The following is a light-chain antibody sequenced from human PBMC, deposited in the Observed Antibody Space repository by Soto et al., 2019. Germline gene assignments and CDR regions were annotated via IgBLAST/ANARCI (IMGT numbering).Light chain of an antibody. V-gene: IGKV1-5*01. CDR3: QQYNSYWT. CDR1: QSISSW. Sequence: DIQMTQSPSTLSASVGDRVTITCRASQSISSWLAWYQQKPGKAPKLLIYDASSLASGVPTRFSGSGSGTDFTLIISSLQPDDFATYYCQQYNSYWTFGQGTKVEIK. J-gene: IGKJ1*01. CDR2: DAS.